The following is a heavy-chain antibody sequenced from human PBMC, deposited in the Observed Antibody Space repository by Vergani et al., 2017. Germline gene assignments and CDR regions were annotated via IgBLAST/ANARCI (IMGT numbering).Heavy chain of an antibody. CDR3: ARVSPAITMVRGVINYFDY. V-gene: IGHV4-4*02. J-gene: IGHJ4*02. Sequence: QVQLQESGPGLVKPSGTLSLTCAVSGGSISSSNWWSWVRQPPGKGLEWIGEIYHSGSTNYNPSLKSRVTISVDKSKNQFSRKLSSVTAAVTAVYYCARVSPAITMVRGVINYFDYWGQGTLVTVSS. D-gene: IGHD3-10*01. CDR2: IYHSGST. CDR1: GGSISSSNW.